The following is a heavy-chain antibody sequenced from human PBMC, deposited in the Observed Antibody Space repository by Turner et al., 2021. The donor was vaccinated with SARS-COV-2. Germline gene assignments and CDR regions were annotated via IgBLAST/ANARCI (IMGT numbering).Heavy chain of an antibody. V-gene: IGHV1-2*02. Sequence: QVQLVQSGAEVKKPEASLKVSCKASGYTFAAYYIHWVRQAPGQGLKWMGWINPNSGGTNYAQRFQGRVTMTGDTSISTAYMELSTLRSDDTAVYYCARSVSWLQSLTVDYWGQGTLVTVSS. CDR1: GYTFAAYY. D-gene: IGHD5-12*01. CDR2: INPNSGGT. J-gene: IGHJ4*02. CDR3: ARSVSWLQSLTVDY.